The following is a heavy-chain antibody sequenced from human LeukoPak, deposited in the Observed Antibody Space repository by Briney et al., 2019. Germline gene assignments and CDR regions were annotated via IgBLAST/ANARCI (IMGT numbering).Heavy chain of an antibody. J-gene: IGHJ3*01. CDR2: TYYRSKWGN. CDR1: GDSVSSYDAT. CDR3: ARVSSRAFDV. Sequence: TLSLTCGISGDSVSSYDATWNWVRQSPSRGLEWLGRTYYRSKWGNDYAVSVKSRITINPDTSKNQFSLHLNSVTPEDTAVYYCARVSSRAFDVWGQGTMVTVSP. V-gene: IGHV6-1*01. D-gene: IGHD6-6*01.